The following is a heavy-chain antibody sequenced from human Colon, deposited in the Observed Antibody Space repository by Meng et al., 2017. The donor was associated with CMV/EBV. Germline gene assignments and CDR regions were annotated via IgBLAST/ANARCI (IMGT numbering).Heavy chain of an antibody. CDR1: GFPIISHY. J-gene: IGHJ4*02. CDR2: IYAVGTP. D-gene: IGHD1-7*01. Sequence: LRLSCSASGFPIISHYMAWVRQAPGKGLQWVSLIYAVGTPYHADSVKGRFTISRDNDRNIIDLQMSSLTADDTAIYYCVTGTTGYFDLWGQGTLVTVSS. CDR3: VTGTTGYFDL. V-gene: IGHV3-53*01.